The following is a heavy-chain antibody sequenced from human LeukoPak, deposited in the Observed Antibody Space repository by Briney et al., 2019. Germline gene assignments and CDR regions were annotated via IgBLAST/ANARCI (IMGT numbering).Heavy chain of an antibody. CDR1: GFTFSSYA. J-gene: IGHJ5*02. CDR3: AKDEGDIVVVPAAALDP. Sequence: GGSLRLSCAASGFTFSSYAMSWVRQAPGKGLEWVSAISGSGGSTYYADSVKGRFTISRDNSKNTLYLQMNSLRAEDTAVYYCAKDEGDIVVVPAAALDPWAGEPWSPSPQ. V-gene: IGHV3-23*01. D-gene: IGHD2-2*01. CDR2: ISGSGGST.